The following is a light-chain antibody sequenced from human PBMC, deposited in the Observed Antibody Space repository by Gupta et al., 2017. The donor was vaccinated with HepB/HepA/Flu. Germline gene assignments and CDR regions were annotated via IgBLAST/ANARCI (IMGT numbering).Light chain of an antibody. CDR2: AAS. CDR1: QSISSY. Sequence: DIQMTQSPSSLSASVGDTITITCRAGQSISSYLNWYQQKPGRAPRLLIYAASTLQSGVPSRFSGSGRGTDFSLTISGLQPDDFGTYYCQQSYSALWTFGQGTXVDIK. V-gene: IGKV1-39*01. J-gene: IGKJ1*01. CDR3: QQSYSALWT.